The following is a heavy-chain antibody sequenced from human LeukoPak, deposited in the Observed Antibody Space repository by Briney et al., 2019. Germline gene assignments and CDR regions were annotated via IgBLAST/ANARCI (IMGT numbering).Heavy chain of an antibody. CDR2: INPNSGGT. CDR1: GYTFTGYY. Sequence: ASVKVSCKASGYTFTGYYMHWVRQAPGPGLEWMGWINPNSGGTNYAQKFQGRVTMTRDTSISTAYMELSRLRSDDTAVYYCARDLWYYYYGMDVWGQGTTVTVSS. V-gene: IGHV1-2*02. CDR3: ARDLWYYYYGMDV. J-gene: IGHJ6*02.